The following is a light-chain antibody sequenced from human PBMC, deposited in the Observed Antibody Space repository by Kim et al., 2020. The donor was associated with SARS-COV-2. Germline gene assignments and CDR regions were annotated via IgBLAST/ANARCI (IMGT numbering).Light chain of an antibody. CDR1: SGGIASNY. Sequence: GKTIASPGTGSSGGIASNYVQWGQQRPGSVPATVTYEENQRPSGVPDRFSGSIDSSSNSASLTISGLKTEDEADYYCQSYNSSNLFGGGTKLTVL. V-gene: IGLV6-57*02. CDR2: EEN. CDR3: QSYNSSNL. J-gene: IGLJ3*02.